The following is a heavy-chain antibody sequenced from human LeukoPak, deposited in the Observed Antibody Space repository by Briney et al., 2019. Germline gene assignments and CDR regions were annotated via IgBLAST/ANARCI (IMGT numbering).Heavy chain of an antibody. J-gene: IGHJ1*01. CDR2: IYDSGTT. V-gene: IGHV4-30-4*01. Sequence: SETLSLTCTVSGTSISSDTYYWNWVRQTPGRGLEWIGCIYDSGTTYYNPSLESRITMAMDTSKNQFSLKLSSVTAEDTAVYYCAKDLPLKGGHLFSGGQGTLVTVSS. CDR1: GTSISSDTYY. D-gene: IGHD1-26*01. CDR3: AKDLPLKGGHLFS.